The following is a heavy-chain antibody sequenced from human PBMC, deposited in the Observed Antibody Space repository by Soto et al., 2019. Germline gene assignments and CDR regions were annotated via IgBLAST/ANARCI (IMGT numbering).Heavy chain of an antibody. D-gene: IGHD3-9*01. CDR3: ARHGTAGYDILTGRHAFDI. Sequence: SETLSLTCTVSGGSISSGGYYWSWIRQHPGKGLEWIGCIYYSGSTYYNPSLKSRVTISVDTSKNQFSLKLSSVTAADTAVYYCARHGTAGYDILTGRHAFDIWGQGTMVTVPS. V-gene: IGHV4-39*01. CDR2: IYYSGST. J-gene: IGHJ3*02. CDR1: GGSISSGGYY.